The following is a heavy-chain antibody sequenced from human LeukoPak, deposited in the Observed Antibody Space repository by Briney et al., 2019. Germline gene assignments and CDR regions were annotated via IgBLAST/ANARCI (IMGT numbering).Heavy chain of an antibody. Sequence: GGSLRLSCAASGFTFTTYSMNWVRQAPGKGLEWVSYVSSGGGTIYYADSVKGRFTISRDNANNSLYLQMNSLRAEDTAVYYCARRTPGYCSGGSCYGFQHWGQGTLVTVSS. J-gene: IGHJ1*01. V-gene: IGHV3-48*04. CDR1: GFTFTTYS. CDR3: ARRTPGYCSGGSCYGFQH. CDR2: VSSGGGTI. D-gene: IGHD2-15*01.